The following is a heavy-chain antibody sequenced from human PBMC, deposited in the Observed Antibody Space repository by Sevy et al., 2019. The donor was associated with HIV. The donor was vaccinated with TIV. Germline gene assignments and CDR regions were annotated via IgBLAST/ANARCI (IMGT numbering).Heavy chain of an antibody. CDR2: ITSKTDGGTT. CDR1: GFTFSNAW. Sequence: GGSLRLSCAASGFTFSNAWMSWVRQAPGKGLEWVGRITSKTDGGTTDYAAPVKGRFTISREDSKNTLHLESNSLKTKNTAVYYCTTPGVRGYYYYYYGMDVWGQGTTVTVSS. J-gene: IGHJ6*02. D-gene: IGHD3-10*01. CDR3: TTPGVRGYYYYYYGMDV. V-gene: IGHV3-15*01.